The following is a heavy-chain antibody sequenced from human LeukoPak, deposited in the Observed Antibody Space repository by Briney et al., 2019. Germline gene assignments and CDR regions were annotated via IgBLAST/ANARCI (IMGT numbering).Heavy chain of an antibody. CDR2: INPNSGGT. Sequence: ASVKVSCKASGYTFTDYYMHWVRQAPGQGLEWMGWINPNSGGTNYAQKFQGRVTMTRDTSISTAYMELSRLRSDDTAVYYCARMRGGPNWFDPWGQGTLVTVSS. CDR3: ARMRGGPNWFDP. J-gene: IGHJ5*02. D-gene: IGHD3-16*01. V-gene: IGHV1-2*02. CDR1: GYTFTDYY.